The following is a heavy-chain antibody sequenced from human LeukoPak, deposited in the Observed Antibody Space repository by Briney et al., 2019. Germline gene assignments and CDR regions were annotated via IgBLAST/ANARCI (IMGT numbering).Heavy chain of an antibody. J-gene: IGHJ5*02. D-gene: IGHD3-22*01. CDR1: GYTFNGYY. CDR2: INPNTGDT. V-gene: IGHV1-2*02. CDR3: ARDSERYYYDSSGYYYNYFDP. Sequence: ASVKVSCKASGYTFNGYYIHWVRQAPGQGLEWMGWINPNTGDTKYAQKFQGRVTMTRDTSISIAYMDLSRLRFDDTAVYYCARDSERYYYDSSGYYYNYFDPWGQGTLVTVSS.